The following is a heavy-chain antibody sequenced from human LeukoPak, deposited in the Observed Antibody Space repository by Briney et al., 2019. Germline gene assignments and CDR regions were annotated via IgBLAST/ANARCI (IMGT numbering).Heavy chain of an antibody. V-gene: IGHV4-31*03. D-gene: IGHD6-13*01. CDR2: IYYSGST. CDR3: ARDLKRIAAAGTSLYNWFDP. CDR1: GGSISSGGYY. Sequence: PSETLSLTCTVSGGSISSGGYYWSWIRQHPGKGLERVGYIYYSGSTYYNPSLKSRVTISVDTSKNQFPLKLSSVTAADTAVYYCARDLKRIAAAGTSLYNWFDPWGQGTLVTVSS. J-gene: IGHJ5*02.